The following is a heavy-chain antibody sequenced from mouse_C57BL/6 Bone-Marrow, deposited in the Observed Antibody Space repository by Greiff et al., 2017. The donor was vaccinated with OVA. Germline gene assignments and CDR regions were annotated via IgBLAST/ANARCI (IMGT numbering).Heavy chain of an antibody. V-gene: IGHV5-6*01. CDR1: GFTFSSYG. CDR3: ARQDGNYPYWYFDV. D-gene: IGHD2-1*01. Sequence: DVQLVESGGDLVKPGGSLKLSCAASGFTFSSYGMSWVRQTPDKRLEWVATISSGGSYTYYPDSVKGRFTISRDNAKNTLYLQMSSLKSEDTAMYYCARQDGNYPYWYFDVWGTGTTVTVSS. CDR2: ISSGGSYT. J-gene: IGHJ1*03.